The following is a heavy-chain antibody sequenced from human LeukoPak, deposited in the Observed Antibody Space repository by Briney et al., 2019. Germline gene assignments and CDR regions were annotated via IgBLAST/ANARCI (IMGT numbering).Heavy chain of an antibody. CDR3: ARDGIHGTYYYDSSAVRDEGYYYYYGMDV. J-gene: IGHJ6*02. D-gene: IGHD3-22*01. CDR1: GGTFSSYA. CDR2: IIPIFGTA. Sequence: SVKVSCKASGGTFSSYAISWVRQAPGQGLEWMGGIIPIFGTANYAQKFQGRVTITADESTSTAYMELSSLRSEDTAVYYCARDGIHGTYYYDSSAVRDEGYYYYYGMDVWGQGTTVTVSS. V-gene: IGHV1-69*13.